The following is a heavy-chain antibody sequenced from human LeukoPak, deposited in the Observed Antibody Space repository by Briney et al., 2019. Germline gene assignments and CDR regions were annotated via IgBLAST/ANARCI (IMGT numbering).Heavy chain of an antibody. CDR3: ARDEARTGYIHY. CDR2: IYISGTT. D-gene: IGHD3-9*01. J-gene: IGHJ4*02. V-gene: IGHV4-4*07. Sequence: SETLSLTCTVPGGSISSYYWSWVRQTAGKGLEWIGRIYISGTTNYNPSLKSRVTMSLDTSKNQLSLRLTSVTAADTAVYYCARDEARTGYIHYWGQGTLITVSS. CDR1: GGSISSYY.